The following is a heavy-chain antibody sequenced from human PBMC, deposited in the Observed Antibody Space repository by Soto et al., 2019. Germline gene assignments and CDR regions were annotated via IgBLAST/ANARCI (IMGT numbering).Heavy chain of an antibody. V-gene: IGHV1-18*01. CDR2: IGGYKGNT. CDR3: ASPGGLSGYHFDY. Sequence: ASVKVSCKASGYTFTNYGVSWVRQAPGQGLEWMGWIGGYKGNTNYAQKLQGRVTLTTDTSTSTAYMELSSLRAEDTAVYYCASPGGLSGYHFDYWGQGTLVTVSS. J-gene: IGHJ4*02. D-gene: IGHD3-22*01. CDR1: GYTFTNYG.